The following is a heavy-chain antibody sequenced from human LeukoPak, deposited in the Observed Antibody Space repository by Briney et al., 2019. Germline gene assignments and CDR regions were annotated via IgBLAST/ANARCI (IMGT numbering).Heavy chain of an antibody. CDR2: IYYSGST. CDR1: GGSISSGGYY. CDR3: ARGVSTWDAFDI. V-gene: IGHV4-31*03. D-gene: IGHD3-3*02. J-gene: IGHJ3*02. Sequence: SETLSLTCTVSGGSISSGGYYWSWIRQHPGKGLEWIGHIYYSGSTYYNPSLKSRVTISVDTSKNQFSLKLSSVTAADTAVYYCARGVSTWDAFDIWGQGTMVTVSS.